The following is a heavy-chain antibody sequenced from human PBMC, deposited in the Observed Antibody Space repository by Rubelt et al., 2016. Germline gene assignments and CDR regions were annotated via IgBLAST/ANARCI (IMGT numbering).Heavy chain of an antibody. CDR1: GYTFTSYG. D-gene: IGHD3-22*01. CDR2: ISAYNGNT. V-gene: IGHV1-18*01. J-gene: IGHJ5*02. Sequence: QVQLVQSGAEVKKPGASVKVSCKASGYTFTSYGISWVRQAPGQGLEWMGWISAYNGNTNYAQKFQDRVTMTIDTSTNTAYMERRSLRSDDTAVYYCARDSLGYETSSYWDPWGQGTLLTVSS. CDR3: ARDSLGYETSSYWDP.